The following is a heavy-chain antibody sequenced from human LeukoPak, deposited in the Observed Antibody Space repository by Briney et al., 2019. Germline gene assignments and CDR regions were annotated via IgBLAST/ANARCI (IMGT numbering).Heavy chain of an antibody. V-gene: IGHV4-30-4*01. CDR1: GGSISSGNYY. Sequence: SETLSLTCTVSGGSISSGNYYWSWIRQPPGKGLEWIGYIYYSGSTYYNPSLKSRLTISLDTSKNQFPLKLSSVTAADAAMYYCARWNSYGSSDYYGYSFDYWGQGTLVTVSS. J-gene: IGHJ4*02. CDR3: ARWNSYGSSDYYGYSFDY. D-gene: IGHD3-22*01. CDR2: IYYSGST.